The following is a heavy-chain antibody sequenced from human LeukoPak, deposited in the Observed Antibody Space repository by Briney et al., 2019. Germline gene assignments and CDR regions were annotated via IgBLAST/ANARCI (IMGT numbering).Heavy chain of an antibody. Sequence: PGGSLRLSCAASGVTFSDYAMSWVRQAPGKGLEWVSAISESGDGTYYADSMKGRYTISRDNAKNTLYLQINSPRAEDTAIYYCAKDIAQGYTLGSIEQDYWGQGTLVTVSS. CDR1: GVTFSDYA. J-gene: IGHJ4*02. V-gene: IGHV3-23*01. CDR3: AKDIAQGYTLGSIEQDY. CDR2: ISESGDGT. D-gene: IGHD5-18*01.